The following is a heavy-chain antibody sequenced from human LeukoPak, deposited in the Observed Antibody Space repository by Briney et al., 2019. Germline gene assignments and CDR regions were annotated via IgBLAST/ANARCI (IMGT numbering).Heavy chain of an antibody. CDR3: ARGTTGIADY. CDR2: LSGSGGGT. J-gene: IGHJ4*02. D-gene: IGHD6-13*01. CDR1: GITLSNYG. V-gene: IGHV3-23*01. Sequence: GGSLRLSCAVSGITLSNYGMSWVRQAPGKGLEWVAGLSGSGGGTNYADSVQGRFTISRDNPKNTLYLQMNSLRAEDTAVYYCARGTTGIADYWGQGTLVPVSS.